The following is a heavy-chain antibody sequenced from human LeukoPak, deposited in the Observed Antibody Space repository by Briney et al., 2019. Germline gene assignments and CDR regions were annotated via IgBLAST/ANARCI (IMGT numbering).Heavy chain of an antibody. CDR2: IKPDGSEK. V-gene: IGHV3-7*01. D-gene: IGHD3-3*01. Sequence: GGSLRLSCAASGFTFSDSYMTWIRQAPGKGLEWVASIKPDGSEKYYVDSVKGRFTISRDNAKSSLYLQMNNLRAEDTAVYYCARAVLYDFWSGYRRTYFDYWGQGTLVTVSS. CDR1: GFTFSDSY. CDR3: ARAVLYDFWSGYRRTYFDY. J-gene: IGHJ4*02.